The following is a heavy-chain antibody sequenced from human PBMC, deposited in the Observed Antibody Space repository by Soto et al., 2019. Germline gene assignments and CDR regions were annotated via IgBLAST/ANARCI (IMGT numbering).Heavy chain of an antibody. CDR1: GYSFTRHC. Sequence: GQALKISWRADGYSFTRHCIGLVRHLPGRGLEWVAVIYPADPHARYIPSFRARGTISVDISINTVYLQWRSLKASDTAIYFCARQDMVTAPVRGVYFYSWGQGT. J-gene: IGHJ4*02. V-gene: IGHV5-51*01. CDR3: ARQDMVTAPVRGVYFYS. D-gene: IGHD2-15*01. CDR2: IYPADPHA.